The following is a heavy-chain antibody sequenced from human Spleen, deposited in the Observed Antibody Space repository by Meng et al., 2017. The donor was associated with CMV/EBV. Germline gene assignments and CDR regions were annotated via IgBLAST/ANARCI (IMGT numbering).Heavy chain of an antibody. CDR3: AGEGGRYYGRLYYFDY. Sequence: GFTFSSEAMHWVRQAAGKGLEWVAVISYDGRNKYYAGSVKGRLTISRDNSKNTLYLQMNRLRAEDTAVYYCAGEGGRYYGRLYYFDYWGQGTLVTVSS. CDR1: GFTFSSEA. J-gene: IGHJ4*02. V-gene: IGHV3-30*04. D-gene: IGHD1-26*01. CDR2: ISYDGRNK.